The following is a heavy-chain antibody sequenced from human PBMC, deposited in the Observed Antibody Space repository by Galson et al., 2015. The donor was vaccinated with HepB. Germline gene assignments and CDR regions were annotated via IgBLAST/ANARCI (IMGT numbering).Heavy chain of an antibody. CDR3: ARGRSGSPLEN. D-gene: IGHD1-26*01. CDR2: IHSGGST. CDR1: GFTVSINY. V-gene: IGHV3-53*01. Sequence: SLRLSSAASGFTVSINYMTWVRQAPGMGLEWVSVIHSGGSTYYADSVKGRFTISRDNSKNTLYLQMNNLRAEDTAVYYCARGRSGSPLENWGQGTLVTVSP. J-gene: IGHJ4*02.